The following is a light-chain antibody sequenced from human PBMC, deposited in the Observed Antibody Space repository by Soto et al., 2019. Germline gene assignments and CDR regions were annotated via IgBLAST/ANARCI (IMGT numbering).Light chain of an antibody. J-gene: IGKJ1*01. CDR3: QQRSNWPWT. Sequence: IVITQSPATLSVSPGERATLSCMASQSINSNLAWYQQKPGQAPRLLIYDASNRATGIPDRFSGSGSGTDFTLTISSLEPEDFAVYYCQQRSNWPWTFGQGTKVDIK. CDR2: DAS. V-gene: IGKV3-11*01. CDR1: QSINSN.